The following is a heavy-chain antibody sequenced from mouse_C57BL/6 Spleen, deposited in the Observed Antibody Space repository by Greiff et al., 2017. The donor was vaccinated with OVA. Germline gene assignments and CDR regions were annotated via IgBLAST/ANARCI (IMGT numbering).Heavy chain of an antibody. J-gene: IGHJ3*01. D-gene: IGHD2-12*01. CDR3: TGLRPGPFAY. Sequence: EVKLVESGEGLVKPGGSLKLSCAASGFTFSSYAMSWVRQTPEKRLEWVAYISSGGDYIYYADTVKGRFTISRDNARNTLYLQMSSLKSEDTAMYYCTGLRPGPFAYWGQGTLVTVSA. V-gene: IGHV5-9-1*02. CDR1: GFTFSSYA. CDR2: ISSGGDYI.